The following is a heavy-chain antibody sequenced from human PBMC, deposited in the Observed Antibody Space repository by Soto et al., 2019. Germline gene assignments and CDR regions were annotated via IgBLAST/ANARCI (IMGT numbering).Heavy chain of an antibody. CDR2: IKRDGSEK. Sequence: EVQLVESGGGLVQPGGSLRLSCAASGFSFNRHWMTWVRQAPGKGLQWVASIKRDGSEKYYVDSVKGRFTISRDNVKNSLSLQMNSLRAEDTAVYFCARDPYYYDSHYYYGVDVWGQGTTVTVS. D-gene: IGHD3-22*01. CDR1: GFSFNRHW. J-gene: IGHJ6*02. CDR3: ARDPYYYDSHYYYGVDV. V-gene: IGHV3-7*01.